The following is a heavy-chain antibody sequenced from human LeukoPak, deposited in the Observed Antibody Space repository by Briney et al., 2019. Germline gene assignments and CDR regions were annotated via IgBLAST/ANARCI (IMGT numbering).Heavy chain of an antibody. J-gene: IGHJ6*02. CDR2: INHSGST. D-gene: IGHD4-11*01. V-gene: IGHV4-34*01. Sequence: SETLSLTCAVYGGSFSGYYWSWIRQPPGKGLEWIGEINHSGSTNYNPSLKSRVTISVDTSKNQFSLKLSSVTAADTAVYYCARARRLSNHARTAAIYGMDVWGQGTTVTVSS. CDR1: GGSFSGYY. CDR3: ARARRLSNHARTAAIYGMDV.